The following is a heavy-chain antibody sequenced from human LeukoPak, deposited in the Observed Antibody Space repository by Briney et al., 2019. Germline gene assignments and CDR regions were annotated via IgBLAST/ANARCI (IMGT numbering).Heavy chain of an antibody. Sequence: GGSLRLSCAASGFTVSTNYMSWVRQAPGKGLEWVSVFYHGGSTYYADSVKGRFTISRDNSNNTLYLQMNRLRVKDTAVYYCASDPPGDYGLGFWGKGTLVTVSS. CDR3: ASDPPGDYGLGF. CDR1: GFTVSTNY. D-gene: IGHD4-17*01. J-gene: IGHJ4*02. CDR2: FYHGGST. V-gene: IGHV3-53*01.